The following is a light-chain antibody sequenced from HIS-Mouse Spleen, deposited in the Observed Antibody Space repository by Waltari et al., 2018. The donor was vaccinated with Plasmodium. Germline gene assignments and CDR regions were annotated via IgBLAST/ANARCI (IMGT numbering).Light chain of an antibody. Sequence: EIVMTQSPATLSVSPGERATLSCRASQSVSSNLAWYQQKTGQAPRLLIYGASTRATGIPARFSGSWSGTEFTLTISILQSEDFAVYYCQQYNNWPFTFGPGTKVDIK. CDR3: QQYNNWPFT. CDR2: GAS. J-gene: IGKJ3*01. CDR1: QSVSSN. V-gene: IGKV3-15*01.